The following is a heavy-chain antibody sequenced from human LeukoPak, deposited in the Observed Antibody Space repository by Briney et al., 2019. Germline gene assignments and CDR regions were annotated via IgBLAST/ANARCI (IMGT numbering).Heavy chain of an antibody. CDR2: INHSGST. D-gene: IGHD2-15*01. V-gene: IGHV4-34*01. Sequence: PSETLSLTCAVYGGSFSGYYWSWIRQPPGKGLEWIGEINHSGSTNYNPSLKSRVTISVDTSKNQFSLKLSSVTAADTAVYYCARGSQSLGYCSGGSCRAKIFDYWGREPWSPSPQ. CDR1: GGSFSGYY. CDR3: ARGSQSLGYCSGGSCRAKIFDY. J-gene: IGHJ4*02.